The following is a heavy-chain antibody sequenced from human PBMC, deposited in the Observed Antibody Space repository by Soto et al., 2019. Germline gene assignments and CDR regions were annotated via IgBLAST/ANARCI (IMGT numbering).Heavy chain of an antibody. CDR2: ISGSGDST. D-gene: IGHD3-22*01. CDR3: AGQRFIRMIVVVDY. CDR1: GFTPTNDA. Sequence: PGGSLRLSCAASGFTPTNDAMGWVRQAPGKGLEWVSGISGSGDSTYYADSVKGRFTVSRDKSKNTLYLQMNSLRAEDTAVYFCAGQRFIRMIVVVDYWGQGNLVTVSS. V-gene: IGHV3-23*01. J-gene: IGHJ4*02.